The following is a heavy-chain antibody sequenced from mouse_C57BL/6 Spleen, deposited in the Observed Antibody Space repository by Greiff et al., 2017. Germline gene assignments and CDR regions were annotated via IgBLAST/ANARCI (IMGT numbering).Heavy chain of an antibody. CDR2: INPSSGYT. CDR1: GYTFTSYW. J-gene: IGHJ4*01. Sequence: VQLQESGAELAKPGASVKLSCTASGYTFTSYWMHWVKQRPGQGLEWIGYINPSSGYTKYNQKFKDKATLTADKSSSTAYMQLSSLTYEDSAVYYCASHYYGSSYDYAMDYWGQGTSVTVSS. D-gene: IGHD1-1*01. V-gene: IGHV1-7*01. CDR3: ASHYYGSSYDYAMDY.